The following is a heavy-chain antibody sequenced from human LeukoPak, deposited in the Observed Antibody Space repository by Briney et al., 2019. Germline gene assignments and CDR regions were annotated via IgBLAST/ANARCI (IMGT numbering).Heavy chain of an antibody. Sequence: GSLRLSCAASGFTFSSYEMHWIRQPPGKGLEWIGSIYFSGSTYYNPSLKSRVTISVDTSKNQFSLKLSSVTAADTAVYYCARVLGLWFGESNWFDPWGQGTLVTVSS. CDR2: IYFSGST. CDR3: ARVLGLWFGESNWFDP. D-gene: IGHD3-10*01. V-gene: IGHV4-39*07. CDR1: GFTFSSYE. J-gene: IGHJ5*02.